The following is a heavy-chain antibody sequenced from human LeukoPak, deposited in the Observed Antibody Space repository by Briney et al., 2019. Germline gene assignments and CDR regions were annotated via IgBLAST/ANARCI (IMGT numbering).Heavy chain of an antibody. CDR1: GFTFSSYG. CDR2: IRYDGSNK. D-gene: IGHD6-19*01. CDR3: ARGGKIALAGTRSPQYFQH. Sequence: QPGGSLRLSCAASGFTFSSYGMHWVRQAPGKGLEWVAYIRYDGSNKYYADSVKGRFTISRDNSKNTLFLQMNSLRPEDTAVYYCARGGKIALAGTRSPQYFQHWGQGTLVTVSS. V-gene: IGHV3-30*02. J-gene: IGHJ1*01.